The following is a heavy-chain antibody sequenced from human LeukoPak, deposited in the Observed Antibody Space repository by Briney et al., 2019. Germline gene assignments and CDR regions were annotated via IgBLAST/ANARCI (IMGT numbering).Heavy chain of an antibody. V-gene: IGHV4-59*01. CDR2: IYYSGST. CDR1: GGSISGYY. CDR3: ARGGYYDILTGRYYYYGMDV. J-gene: IGHJ6*02. D-gene: IGHD3-9*01. Sequence: SETLSLTCTVSGGSISGYYWSWIRQPPGKGLEWIGYIYYSGSTNYNPSLKSRVTISVDTSKNQFSLKLSSVTAADTAVYYCARGGYYDILTGRYYYYGMDVWGQGTTVTVSS.